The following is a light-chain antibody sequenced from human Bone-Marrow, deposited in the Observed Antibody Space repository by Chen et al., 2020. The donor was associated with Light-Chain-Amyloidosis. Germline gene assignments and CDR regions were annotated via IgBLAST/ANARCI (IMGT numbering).Light chain of an antibody. CDR2: EVS. CDR3: CSSYAGNNRV. Sequence: QSALTQPPSASRSPGQSVTISCTGTSSDVGVYNSVSWYQQHPGNAPKLMIFEVSKRPAGVPDRFSGSKSGNTASLTVSGLQAEDEADYYCCSSYAGNNRVFGGGTKLTVL. CDR1: SSDVGVYNS. V-gene: IGLV2-8*02. J-gene: IGLJ2*01.